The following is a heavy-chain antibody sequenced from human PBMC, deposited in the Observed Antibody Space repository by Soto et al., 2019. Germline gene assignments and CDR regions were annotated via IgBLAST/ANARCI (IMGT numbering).Heavy chain of an antibody. Sequence: EVQLVESGGGLVQPGGSLRLSCAASGFDFSNSWIHWVRQGPGKGLVWVSHINSDGSGTTYADSVKSRFTISRDNAKNTVYLQMNSLRPENTVVYYCAKETAYVMDVWGQGTTITVSS. J-gene: IGHJ6*02. CDR2: INSDGSGT. CDR3: AKETAYVMDV. CDR1: GFDFSNSW. V-gene: IGHV3-74*01.